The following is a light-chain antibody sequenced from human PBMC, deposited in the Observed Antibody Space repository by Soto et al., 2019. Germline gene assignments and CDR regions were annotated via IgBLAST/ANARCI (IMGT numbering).Light chain of an antibody. J-gene: IGKJ5*01. V-gene: IGKV3D-15*01. CDR2: GAS. Sequence: EIVMTQSPATLSVSPGERATLSCRASQNIISNLAWYQQKPGQAPRLLIYGASKRATGTPDRFIGSGSGTDFTLTISRLEPEDFAVYYCQYYDKLAKAITFGQGTRLEIK. CDR3: QYYDKLAKAIT. CDR1: QNIISN.